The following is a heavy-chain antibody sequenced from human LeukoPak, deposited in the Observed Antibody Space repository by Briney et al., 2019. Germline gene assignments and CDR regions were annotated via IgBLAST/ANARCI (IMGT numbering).Heavy chain of an antibody. CDR1: GYTFTVYY. D-gene: IGHD5-12*01. V-gene: IGHV1-2*02. Sequence: ASVKVSCKDSGYTFTVYYMHWVRQAPGQGLEWMGWINPNSGGTNYAQKFQGRVTMTRDTSISSAYMELSRLRSDDTALYYCARVLGGFSYFEYWGQGTLVTVSS. J-gene: IGHJ4*02. CDR2: INPNSGGT. CDR3: ARVLGGFSYFEY.